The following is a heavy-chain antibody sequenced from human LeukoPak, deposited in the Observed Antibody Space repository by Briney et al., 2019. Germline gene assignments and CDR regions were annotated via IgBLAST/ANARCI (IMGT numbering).Heavy chain of an antibody. CDR1: GFTFTNYD. Sequence: GGSLRLSCAASGFTFTNYDMHWVRQAPGKGLEWVAVIWYDGSNKYYADSVKGRFTISRDNSKNTLYLQMNSLRADDTAVYYCARLIRPYFDYWGQGTLVTVSS. CDR2: IWYDGSNK. V-gene: IGHV3-33*01. J-gene: IGHJ4*02. CDR3: ARLIRPYFDY.